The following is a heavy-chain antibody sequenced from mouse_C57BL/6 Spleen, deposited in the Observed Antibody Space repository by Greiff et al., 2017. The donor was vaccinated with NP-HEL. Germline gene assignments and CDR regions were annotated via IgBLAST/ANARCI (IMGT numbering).Heavy chain of an antibody. CDR2: ISDGGSYT. CDR1: GFTFSSYA. V-gene: IGHV5-4*01. J-gene: IGHJ3*01. D-gene: IGHD2-14*01. Sequence: EVQLVESGGGLVKPGGSLKLSCAASGFTFSSYAMSWVRQTPEKRLEWVATISDGGSYTYYPDNVKGRFTISRDNAKNNLYLQMSHLKSEDTAMYYCARDRGYSPFAYWGQGTLVTVSA. CDR3: ARDRGYSPFAY.